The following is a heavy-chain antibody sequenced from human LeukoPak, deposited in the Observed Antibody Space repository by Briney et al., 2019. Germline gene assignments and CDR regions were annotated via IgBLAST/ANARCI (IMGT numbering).Heavy chain of an antibody. Sequence: PGGSLRLSCAASGFTFSDHYMDWVRQAPGKGLEWVGRTRNKANSYTTEYAASVKGRFTISRDDSKNSLYLQMSSLKTEDTAVYYCALLLFDAFDIWGQGTMVTVSS. CDR3: ALLLFDAFDI. CDR1: GFTFSDHY. D-gene: IGHD2-15*01. CDR2: TRNKANSYTT. J-gene: IGHJ3*02. V-gene: IGHV3-72*01.